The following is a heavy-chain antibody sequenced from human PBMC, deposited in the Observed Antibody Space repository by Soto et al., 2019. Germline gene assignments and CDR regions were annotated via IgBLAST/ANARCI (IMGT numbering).Heavy chain of an antibody. J-gene: IGHJ5*02. V-gene: IGHV3-23*01. CDR1: GFTFSSYA. D-gene: IGHD2-15*01. CDR3: AKDYSKRNLDINWFDP. CDR2: ISGSGGST. Sequence: GGSLRLSCAASGFTFSSYAMSWVRQAPGKGLEWVSAISGSGGSTYYADSVKGRFTISRDNSKNTLYLQMNSLRAEDTAVYYYAKDYSKRNLDINWFDPWGQGTLVTVSS.